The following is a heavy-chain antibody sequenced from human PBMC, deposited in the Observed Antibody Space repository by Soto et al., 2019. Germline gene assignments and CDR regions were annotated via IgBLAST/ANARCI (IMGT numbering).Heavy chain of an antibody. CDR2: DFYNGET. CDR1: GPSVNTDTYL. V-gene: IGHV4-61*10. J-gene: IGHJ4*02. D-gene: IGHD3-10*01. CDR3: ATGQLHYGSQA. Sequence: QVQLQESGPALVKPSETLSLTCTVSGPSVNTDTYLWSWIRQPTGKALEWIGYDFYNGETNYNPSLKRRVAISLDTSKIHFSLRLTSVTAADTAVYFCATGQLHYGSQAWGQGTLITVSS.